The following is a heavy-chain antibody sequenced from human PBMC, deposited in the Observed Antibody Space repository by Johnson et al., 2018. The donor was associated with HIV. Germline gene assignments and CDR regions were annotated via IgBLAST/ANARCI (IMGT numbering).Heavy chain of an antibody. Sequence: EQLVESGGGLVQPGGSLRLSCAASGFSFSSYWMSWVRQAPGKGLQWVANIKQDGNEKYYVDSVKGRVSISRENAKNSLHLQMNRLGAEDTAVYYCARVRSGNRAFDIWGQGAMVTVSS. D-gene: IGHD2-15*01. CDR1: GFSFSSYW. CDR3: ARVRSGNRAFDI. CDR2: IKQDGNEK. J-gene: IGHJ3*02. V-gene: IGHV3-7*04.